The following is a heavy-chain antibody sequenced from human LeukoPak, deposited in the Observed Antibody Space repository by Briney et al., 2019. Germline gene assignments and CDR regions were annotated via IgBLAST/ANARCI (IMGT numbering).Heavy chain of an antibody. CDR2: IKGRGNNRAT. J-gene: IGHJ1*01. CDR1: GFGFRDAW. D-gene: IGHD2/OR15-2a*01. CDR3: TTVSHFYL. Sequence: GGSLRLSCATSGFGFRDAWFSWVRQAPGKGLEWVGRIKGRGNNRATDYAAPVKGRFTISTDESKSTLYLQMNSLKTEDTAVYYCTTVSHFYLGGQGTLVTVSS. V-gene: IGHV3-15*01.